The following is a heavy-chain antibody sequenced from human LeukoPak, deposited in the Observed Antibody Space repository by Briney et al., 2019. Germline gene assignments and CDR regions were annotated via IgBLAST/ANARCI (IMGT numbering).Heavy chain of an antibody. J-gene: IGHJ4*02. Sequence: PGGSLRLSCAASGFTFSSYWMTWVRQTPGKGLEWVANIKHGGSEDYFVDAVKGRFTISRDNAENSLHLQMSSLRAEDTAVYYCARSANYGGHAFFDYWGQGILVIVSS. CDR1: GFTFSSYW. CDR2: IKHGGSED. D-gene: IGHD4/OR15-4a*01. V-gene: IGHV3-7*01. CDR3: ARSANYGGHAFFDY.